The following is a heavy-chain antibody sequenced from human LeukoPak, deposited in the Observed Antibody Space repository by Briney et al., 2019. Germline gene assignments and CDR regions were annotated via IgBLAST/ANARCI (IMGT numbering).Heavy chain of an antibody. J-gene: IGHJ4*02. CDR1: GDSISSSSYY. CDR3: VRTNPWDLTYYFDY. Sequence: SETLSLTCNVSGDSISSSSYYWDWIRQTPGKGLEWIGSIFYSGSTSYNPSLKSRLTISVDTSKNQFSLRLSSVTAADTAVYYCVRTNPWDLTYYFDYWGQGTLVTVSS. V-gene: IGHV4-39*07. D-gene: IGHD1-14*01. CDR2: IFYSGST.